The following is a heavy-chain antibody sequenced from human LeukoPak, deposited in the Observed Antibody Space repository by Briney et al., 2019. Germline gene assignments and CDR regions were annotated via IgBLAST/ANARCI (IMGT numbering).Heavy chain of an antibody. CDR2: INSDGSST. CDR3: AKDRWAAHTAAGTDY. Sequence: GGSLRLSCAASGFTFSSYWMHWVRQAPGKGLVWVSRINSDGSSTSYADSVKGRFTISRDNAKNTLYLQMNSLRAEDTAVYYCAKDRWAAHTAAGTDYWGQGTLVTVSS. J-gene: IGHJ4*02. CDR1: GFTFSSYW. V-gene: IGHV3-74*01. D-gene: IGHD6-13*01.